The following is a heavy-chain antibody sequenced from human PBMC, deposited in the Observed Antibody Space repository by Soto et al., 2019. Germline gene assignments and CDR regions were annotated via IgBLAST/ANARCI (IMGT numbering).Heavy chain of an antibody. J-gene: IGHJ4*02. CDR2: ISAYNGNT. D-gene: IGHD3-3*01. CDR1: GYTFTSYG. Sequence: ASVKVSWKASGYTFTSYGISWVRQAPGQGLEWMGWISAYNGNTNYAQKLQGRVTMTTDTSTSTAYMELRSLRSDDTAVYYCARDLRTIFGVVLMQGAYWGQGTLVTVSS. V-gene: IGHV1-18*01. CDR3: ARDLRTIFGVVLMQGAY.